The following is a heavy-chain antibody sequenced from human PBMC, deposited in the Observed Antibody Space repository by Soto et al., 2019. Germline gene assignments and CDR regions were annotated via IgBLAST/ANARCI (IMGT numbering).Heavy chain of an antibody. V-gene: IGHV4-31*03. D-gene: IGHD3-10*01. CDR1: GASISSGNYY. J-gene: IGHJ4*02. CDR2: IYYTGST. CDR3: ARGREEAGGPFDY. Sequence: QVQLQESGPGLVKPSQTLSLTCSVSGASISSGNYYWSWIRQHPGKGLEWIGYIYYTGSTYYNPSLRSRITISEDMSKNHFSLRLSSVTAADTAAYYCARGREEAGGPFDYWGQGTLVTVSS.